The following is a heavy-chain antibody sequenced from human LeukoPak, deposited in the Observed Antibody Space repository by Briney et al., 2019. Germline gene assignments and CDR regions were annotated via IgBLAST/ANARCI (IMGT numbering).Heavy chain of an antibody. CDR2: IRSKAYVGTT. CDR1: GFTFGDYA. CDR3: GRVPNDYWRKAFFDS. V-gene: IGHV3-49*03. Sequence: PGRSLRLSCTGFGFTFGDYAMSWFRQAPGKGLEWVGFIRSKAYVGTTEYAASVKGRFTISRDDSNSIAYLRINSVKTEDIAMYYCGRVPNDYWRKAFFDSWGQGTLVTVSS. D-gene: IGHD5-12*01. J-gene: IGHJ4*02.